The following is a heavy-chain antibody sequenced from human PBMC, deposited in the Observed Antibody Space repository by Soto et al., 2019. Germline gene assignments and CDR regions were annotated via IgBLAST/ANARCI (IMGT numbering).Heavy chain of an antibody. V-gene: IGHV1-69*13. Sequence: GASVKVSCKASGGTFSXYAISWVRQAPGQGLEWMGGIIPIFGTANYAQKFQGRVTITADESTSTAYMELSSLRSEDTAVYYCARVATSCYDVCCCWFEPWGQGTLVTVSS. CDR2: IIPIFGTA. J-gene: IGHJ5*02. CDR3: ARVATSCYDVCCCWFEP. CDR1: GGTFSXYA. D-gene: IGHD2-2*01.